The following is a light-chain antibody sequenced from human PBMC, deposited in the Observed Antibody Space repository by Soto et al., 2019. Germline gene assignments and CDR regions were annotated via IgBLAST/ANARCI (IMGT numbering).Light chain of an antibody. J-gene: IGKJ4*01. CDR2: VAS. CDR3: QQYNVWPLT. Sequence: EIVMTQSPATLSVSPGERATLSCSASQSVSRNLAWYQQKPGQTPKLLIYVASTRATGIPARFSGSGSGTEFTLTISSLQSEDFAVYYCQQYNVWPLTFGGGTKVEFK. V-gene: IGKV3-15*01. CDR1: QSVSRN.